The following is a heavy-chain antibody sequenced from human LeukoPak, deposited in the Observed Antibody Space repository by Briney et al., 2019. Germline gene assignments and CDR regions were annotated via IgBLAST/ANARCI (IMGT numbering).Heavy chain of an antibody. CDR2: INRSGGST. CDR3: GRGPHLRYFDWLLSQYNWFDP. D-gene: IGHD3-9*01. CDR1: GYTFTIYY. J-gene: IGHJ5*02. V-gene: IGHV1-46*01. Sequence: EASVKVSCKASGYTFTIYYMHWVRQAPGQGLEWMGLINRSGGSTSYAQKFQGRVTITRDMATSTVYMELSSMRSDDRAVYYCGRGPHLRYFDWLLSQYNWFDPWGQGTLVTVSS.